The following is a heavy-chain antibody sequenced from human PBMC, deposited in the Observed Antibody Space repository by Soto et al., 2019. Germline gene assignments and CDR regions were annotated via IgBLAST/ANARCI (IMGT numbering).Heavy chain of an antibody. CDR3: ALHNSGWDIGY. CDR1: GYSFSRYW. V-gene: IGHV5-51*01. J-gene: IGHJ4*02. D-gene: IGHD6-19*01. Sequence: GESLKISCQGSGYSFSRYWIGWVRQMPGKGLEWMGVIYPGDSDPRYSPSFQGQVTISADKSISTAYLQWTSLRTSDNAIYYCALHNSGWDIGYWGQGTLVTVSS. CDR2: IYPGDSDP.